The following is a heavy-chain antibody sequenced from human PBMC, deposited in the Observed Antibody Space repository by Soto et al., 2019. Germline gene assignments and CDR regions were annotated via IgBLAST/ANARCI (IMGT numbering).Heavy chain of an antibody. CDR3: ARRGDGKGHYYDGMDL. Sequence: GESLKISCQGSGYSFTSYLIVWVRQMPGKGLEWMGLIYPGDSDTRYSPSFQGQVTISVDKSISTAYLQWSSLKASDTAMYYCARRGDGKGHYYDGMDLWGQGTTVTVSS. V-gene: IGHV5-51*01. D-gene: IGHD2-15*01. J-gene: IGHJ6*02. CDR2: IYPGDSDT. CDR1: GYSFTSYL.